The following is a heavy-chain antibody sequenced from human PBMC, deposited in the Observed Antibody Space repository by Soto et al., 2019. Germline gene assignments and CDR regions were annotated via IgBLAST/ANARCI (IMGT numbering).Heavy chain of an antibody. V-gene: IGHV4-61*01. Sequence: XATLSLTSTVSGDSFSSGCNYWSWIRQPPGEGLEWIAYIHYSGSVNYNPSLKSRVTISVDTSKNQVSLRLNSVTAADTAFYYCARRGGYSGSNSCHTYYFDYCGQGPLVTVPS. D-gene: IGHD2-2*02. J-gene: IGHJ4*02. CDR2: IHYSGSV. CDR3: ARRGGYSGSNSCHTYYFDY. CDR1: GDSFSSGCNY.